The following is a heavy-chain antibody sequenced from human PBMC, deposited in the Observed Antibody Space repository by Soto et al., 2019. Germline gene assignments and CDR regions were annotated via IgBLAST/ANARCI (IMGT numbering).Heavy chain of an antibody. D-gene: IGHD3-10*01. CDR1: GFTFSSYA. Sequence: EVQLLESGGGLVQPGGSLRLSCAASGFTFSSYAMSWVRQAPGKGLEWVSAISGSGGSTYYADSVKGRFTISRDNSKNTLYLQMNSLRAEDTAVYYCAKYQGRFWVTMVRGVIMGGLHYYYYGMDVWGQGTTVTVSS. V-gene: IGHV3-23*01. CDR2: ISGSGGST. CDR3: AKYQGRFWVTMVRGVIMGGLHYYYYGMDV. J-gene: IGHJ6*02.